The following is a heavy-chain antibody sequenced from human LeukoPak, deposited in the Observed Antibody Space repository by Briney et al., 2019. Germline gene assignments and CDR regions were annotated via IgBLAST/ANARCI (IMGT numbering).Heavy chain of an antibody. Sequence: GGSLRLSCAASGYTFTDHGMHWVRQAPGKGLEWVANIWLDGSQEYYADTVKGRFTIFRDISKNTLYLQMNSLRAEDTAVYYCARDLAAARLDFRGQGTLVTVSS. CDR1: GYTFTDHG. CDR3: ARDLAAARLDF. J-gene: IGHJ4*02. V-gene: IGHV3-33*01. CDR2: IWLDGSQE. D-gene: IGHD6-6*01.